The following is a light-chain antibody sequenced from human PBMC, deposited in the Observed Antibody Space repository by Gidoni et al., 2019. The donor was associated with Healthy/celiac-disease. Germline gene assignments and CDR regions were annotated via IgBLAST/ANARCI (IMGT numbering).Light chain of an antibody. J-gene: IGLJ2*01. V-gene: IGLV1-40*01. CDR2: GNS. Sequence: SALTQPPPVSGAPGQRVTISCTGSSANTGAGYDVHWYQQHPGTAPKLLIYGNSNRPSGVPDRFSGSKSGTSASLAITGLQAEYEADYYGQSYDSSLSGVVFGGGTKLTVL. CDR3: QSYDSSLSGVV. CDR1: SANTGAGYD.